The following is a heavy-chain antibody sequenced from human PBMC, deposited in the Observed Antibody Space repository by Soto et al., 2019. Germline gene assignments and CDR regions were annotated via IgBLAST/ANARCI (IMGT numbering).Heavy chain of an antibody. CDR3: ATWHLREHAYDI. CDR2: IYPGDSDT. Sequence: PGESLKISCKGSGYTFTNYWIGWVRQMPRKGLEWMGIIYPGDSDTKYDPSFQGQVTISADKSITTTYLRWTSLKASDTAIYYCATWHLREHAYDIWGQGTMVTVSS. V-gene: IGHV5-51*01. J-gene: IGHJ3*02. CDR1: GYTFTNYW. D-gene: IGHD5-12*01.